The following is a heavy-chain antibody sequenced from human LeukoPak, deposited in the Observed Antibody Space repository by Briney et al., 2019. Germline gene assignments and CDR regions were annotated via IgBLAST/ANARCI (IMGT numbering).Heavy chain of an antibody. CDR1: GGSISSYY. CDR3: AREGPQGRTPNWFDP. V-gene: IGHV4-4*07. Sequence: SETLSLTYTVSGGSISSYYWRWIRQPAGKGLEWSGRTYTTGSTNYTPSLKSRVPMSGDTSYKHFSLNANSVTAADTAVYYCAREGPQGRTPNWFDPWGQGTLVTVSS. D-gene: IGHD2-15*01. CDR2: TYTTGST. J-gene: IGHJ5*02.